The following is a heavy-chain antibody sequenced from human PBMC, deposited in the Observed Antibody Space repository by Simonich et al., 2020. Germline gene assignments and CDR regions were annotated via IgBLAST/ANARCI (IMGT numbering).Heavy chain of an antibody. D-gene: IGHD7-27*01. CDR2: NNTNSGGT. V-gene: IGHV1-2*06. CDR1: GYTFTGYY. CDR3: ASGWDWGFSHMSDY. Sequence: QVQLVQSGAEVKKPGASVKVSCKASGYTFTGYYMHWVRQAPGQGLGWMGRNNTNSGGTNYAQKCQGRVTMTSDTSISTAYMELSRLRSDDTAVYYCASGWDWGFSHMSDYWGQGTLVTVSS. J-gene: IGHJ4*02.